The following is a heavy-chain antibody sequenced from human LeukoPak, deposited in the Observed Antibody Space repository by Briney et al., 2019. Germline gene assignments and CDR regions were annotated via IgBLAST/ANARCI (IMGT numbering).Heavy chain of an antibody. CDR2: ISPHSGGT. D-gene: IGHD6-6*01. CDR1: GFTFTGYY. J-gene: IGHJ5*02. Sequence: EASVKVSCKASGFTFTGYYIHWVRQAPGQGLEWMGWISPHSGGTHYAQNFQGRVTMTRDTSISTAYMELSRLRSDDTAVYYCARVEYSSSTPDNWFDPWGQGTLVTGSS. CDR3: ARVEYSSSTPDNWFDP. V-gene: IGHV1-2*02.